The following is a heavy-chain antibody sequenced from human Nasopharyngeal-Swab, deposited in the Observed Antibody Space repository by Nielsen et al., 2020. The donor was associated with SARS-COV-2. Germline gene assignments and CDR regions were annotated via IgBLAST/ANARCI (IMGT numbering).Heavy chain of an antibody. J-gene: IGHJ5*01. V-gene: IGHV4-31*03. CDR3: ARVTSNSFDS. Sequence: LRLSCTVSGDPISIGDYYWSWIRQNPGKGLEWIGYIFHSGTTYYNPSLQSRVIISVDTSKNQFSLTLNSVTAADTAIYHCARVTSNSFDSWGQGTLVSVSS. D-gene: IGHD4-23*01. CDR2: IFHSGTT. CDR1: GDPISIGDYY.